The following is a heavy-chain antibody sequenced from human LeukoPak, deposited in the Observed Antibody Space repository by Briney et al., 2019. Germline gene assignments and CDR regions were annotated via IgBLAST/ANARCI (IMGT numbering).Heavy chain of an antibody. Sequence: PGGSLRLSCAASGFTFSSYSMNWVRQAPGKGLEWVSYISSSSSTIYYADFVKGRFTISRDNAKNSLYLQMNSLRAEDTAVYYCARSTMATITYFDYWGQGTLVTVSS. CDR3: ARSTMATITYFDY. J-gene: IGHJ4*02. D-gene: IGHD5-24*01. CDR2: ISSSSSTI. V-gene: IGHV3-48*01. CDR1: GFTFSSYS.